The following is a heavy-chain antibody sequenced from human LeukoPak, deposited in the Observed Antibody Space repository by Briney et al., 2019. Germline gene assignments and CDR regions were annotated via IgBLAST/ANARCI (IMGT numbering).Heavy chain of an antibody. CDR3: AKAVYDSSGSYGMREAFDI. V-gene: IGHV3-9*03. D-gene: IGHD3-22*01. CDR2: ISWNSGSI. CDR1: GFTFDDYG. Sequence: PGGSLRLSCAASGFTFDDYGMSWVRQAPGKGLEWVSGISWNSGSIGYADSVKGRFTISRDNAKNSLYLQMNSLRAEDMALYYCAKAVYDSSGSYGMREAFDIWGQGTMVTVSS. J-gene: IGHJ3*02.